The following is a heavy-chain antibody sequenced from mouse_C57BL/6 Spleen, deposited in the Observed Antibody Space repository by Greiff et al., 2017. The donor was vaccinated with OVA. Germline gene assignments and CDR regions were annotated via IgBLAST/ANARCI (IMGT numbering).Heavy chain of an antibody. CDR3: ARPDDYVWFAY. V-gene: IGHV5-17*01. CDR1: GFTFSDYG. CDR2: ISSGSSTI. D-gene: IGHD2-4*01. Sequence: DVMLVESGGGLVKPGGSLKLSCAASGFTFSDYGMHWVRQAPEKGLEWVAYISSGSSTIYYADTVKGRFTISRDNAKNTLFLQMTSLRSEDTAMYYCARPDDYVWFAYWGQGTLVTVSA. J-gene: IGHJ3*01.